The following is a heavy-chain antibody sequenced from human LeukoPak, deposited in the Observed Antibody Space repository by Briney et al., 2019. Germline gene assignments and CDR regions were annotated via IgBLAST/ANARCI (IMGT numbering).Heavy chain of an antibody. V-gene: IGHV4-4*02. CDR2: IYHSGST. J-gene: IGHJ4*02. CDR3: ARGRGYFDWYPGY. D-gene: IGHD3-9*01. CDR1: GGSISSSNW. Sequence: SGTLSLTCAVSGGSISSSNWWSWVRQPPGKGLEWIGQIYHSGSTNYNPSLKSRVTISVDKSKNQFSLKLRSVTAADMAVYYCARGRGYFDWYPGYWGQGTLVTVSS.